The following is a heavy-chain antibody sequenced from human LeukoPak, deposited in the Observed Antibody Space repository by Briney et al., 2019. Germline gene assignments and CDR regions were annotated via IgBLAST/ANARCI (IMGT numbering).Heavy chain of an antibody. Sequence: GGSLRPSCAASGFTFSSYAMSWVRQAPGKGLEWVSAISGSGGSTYYADSVKGRFTISRDNSKNTLYLQMNSLRAEDTAVYYCAKTVGASYWYFDLWGRGTLVTVSS. CDR2: ISGSGGST. CDR1: GFTFSSYA. V-gene: IGHV3-23*01. CDR3: AKTVGASYWYFDL. J-gene: IGHJ2*01. D-gene: IGHD1-26*01.